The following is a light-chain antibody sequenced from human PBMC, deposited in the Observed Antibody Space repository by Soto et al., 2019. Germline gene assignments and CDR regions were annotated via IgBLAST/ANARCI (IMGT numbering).Light chain of an antibody. CDR1: QSFNSTY. V-gene: IGKV3-20*01. Sequence: EIVLTQSPGTLSLSPGERATLSCRARQSFNSTYLAWYQQKPGQAPRLHIYGASSRATGIPDRFSGSGSGTDFTLTISRLEPEDFAVYYCQHYGSLVLTFGGGTKVEIK. J-gene: IGKJ4*01. CDR3: QHYGSLVLT. CDR2: GAS.